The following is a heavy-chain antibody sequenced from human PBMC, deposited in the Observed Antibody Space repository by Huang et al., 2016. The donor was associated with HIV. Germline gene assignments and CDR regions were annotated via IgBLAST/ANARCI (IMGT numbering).Heavy chain of an antibody. CDR1: GGSIRSSDYR. D-gene: IGHD3-10*01. Sequence: QLLLQESGPGLVKPSEGLALTCAVSGGSIRSSDYRWGWIRQPPGKGLEWIGRIYYKGSTHYSPSLKSRVTIAVDTSKNLFFLNLTSMTAADTAVYYCARHREGPVAYYSGWGSHLNYMDVWGRGRTVVVSS. CDR3: ARHREGPVAYYSGWGSHLNYMDV. J-gene: IGHJ6*03. V-gene: IGHV4-39*01. CDR2: IYYKGST.